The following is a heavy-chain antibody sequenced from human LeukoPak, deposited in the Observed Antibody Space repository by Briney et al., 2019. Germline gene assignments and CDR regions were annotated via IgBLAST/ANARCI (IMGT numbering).Heavy chain of an antibody. CDR3: ARPDDYGGKPAAFDI. CDR1: GYTFITYW. V-gene: IGHV5-51*01. J-gene: IGHJ3*02. Sequence: LGESLKISCKGSGYTFITYWIGWVRQMPGKGLEWMGIIYPGDSDTRYSPSFRGQVTISADKSINTAYLQWSSLKASDTAMYYCARPDDYGGKPAAFDIWGQGTMVTVSS. CDR2: IYPGDSDT. D-gene: IGHD4-23*01.